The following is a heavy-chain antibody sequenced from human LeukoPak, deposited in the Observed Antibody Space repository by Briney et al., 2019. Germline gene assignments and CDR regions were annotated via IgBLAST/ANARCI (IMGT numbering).Heavy chain of an antibody. V-gene: IGHV3-30*03. CDR2: LLYAGDNK. Sequence: GRSLRLSCGASGFTLICYRVPWVPQAPGKGVERVAALLYAGDNKHYVDSVKGRFTISRDNSKNTLYLQMDSLRAEDTAVYLCARAGCDYGDFHYFDYWGQGTRVIVSS. CDR3: ARAGCDYGDFHYFDY. J-gene: IGHJ4*02. CDR1: GFTLICYR. D-gene: IGHD4-17*01.